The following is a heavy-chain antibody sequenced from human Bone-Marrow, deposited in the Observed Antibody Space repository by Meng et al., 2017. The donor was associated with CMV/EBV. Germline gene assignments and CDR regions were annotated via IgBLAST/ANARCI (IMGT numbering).Heavy chain of an antibody. V-gene: IGHV3-15*01. CDR2: IKSKIDGGAT. CDR1: GFTLSNAW. D-gene: IGHD2-2*01. J-gene: IGHJ4*02. CDR3: TTVPAAIRGDY. Sequence: GESLKIYCPASGFTLSNAWMSWVRQAPGKGLEWVGRIKSKIDGGATDYAAAVKGRFTISTDDSGTTLYLQMNSLKTEVTVVYYCTTVPAAIRGDYWGQGTLVTVSS.